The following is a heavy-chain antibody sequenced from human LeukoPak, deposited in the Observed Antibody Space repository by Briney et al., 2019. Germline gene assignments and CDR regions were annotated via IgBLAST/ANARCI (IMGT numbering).Heavy chain of an antibody. J-gene: IGHJ6*03. D-gene: IGHD2-21*01. CDR1: GFTFSDYN. CDR3: ARASLHSQFDYYMDV. Sequence: GGSLRLSCAASGFTFSDYNMSWVRQAPGKGLEWVANIKQDGSEKYYVDSVKGRFTISRDNAKNSLYLQMNSLRAEDTAVYYCARASLHSQFDYYMDVWGKGTTVTVSS. V-gene: IGHV3-7*01. CDR2: IKQDGSEK.